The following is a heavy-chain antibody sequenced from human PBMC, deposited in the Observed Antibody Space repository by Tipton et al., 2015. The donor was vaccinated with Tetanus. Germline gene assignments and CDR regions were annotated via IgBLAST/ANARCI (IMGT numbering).Heavy chain of an antibody. J-gene: IGHJ4*02. Sequence: TLSLTCSVSGGSVNSGTYYWSWIRQPPGKGLEWLGDIYYGGATQYNPSLESRVTISMDTSKNQVSLRLTSVTAADTAVYYCARGSGWADFWGQGTQVTVSS. D-gene: IGHD6-19*01. CDR1: GGSVNSGTYY. V-gene: IGHV4-61*01. CDR3: ARGSGWADF. CDR2: IYYGGAT.